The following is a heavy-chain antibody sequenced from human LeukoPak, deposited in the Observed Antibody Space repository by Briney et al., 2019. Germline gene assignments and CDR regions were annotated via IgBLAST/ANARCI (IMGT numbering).Heavy chain of an antibody. CDR3: AAAYCGGDCYSERANWFDP. V-gene: IGHV1-69*02. CDR2: IIPILGIA. CDR1: GGTFSSYT. Sequence: SVKVSCKASGGTFSSYTISWVRQAPGQGLEWMGRIIPILGIANYAQKFQGRVTITADKSTSTAYMELSSLRSEDTAVYYCAAAYCGGDCYSERANWFDPWGQGTLVTVSS. D-gene: IGHD2-21*02. J-gene: IGHJ5*02.